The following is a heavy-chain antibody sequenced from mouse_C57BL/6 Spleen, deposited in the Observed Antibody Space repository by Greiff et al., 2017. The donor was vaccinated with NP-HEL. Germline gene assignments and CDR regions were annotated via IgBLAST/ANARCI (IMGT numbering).Heavy chain of an antibody. J-gene: IGHJ1*03. CDR3: GRHGSNYPDWYFDV. CDR1: GYTFTSYW. CDR2: IHPNSGST. Sequence: QVQLQQPGAELVKPGASVKLSCKASGYTFTSYWMHWVKQRPGQGLEWIGMIHPNSGSTNYNEKFKSKATLTVDKSSSTAYMQLSSLTSEDSAVYYCGRHGSNYPDWYFDVWGTGTTVTVSS. V-gene: IGHV1-64*01. D-gene: IGHD2-5*01.